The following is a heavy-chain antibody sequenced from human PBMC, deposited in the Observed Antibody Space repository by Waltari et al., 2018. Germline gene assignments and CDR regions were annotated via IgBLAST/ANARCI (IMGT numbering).Heavy chain of an antibody. Sequence: EVQLVESGGGLVKPGGSLRLSCAASGFTFSSYSLTWVRQAPGKGLEWVSSISSSSSYIYYADSVKGRFTISRDNAKNSLYLQMNSLRAEDTAVYYCARVGAAAKYYFDYWGQGTLVTVSS. V-gene: IGHV3-21*01. D-gene: IGHD6-13*01. CDR3: ARVGAAAKYYFDY. CDR2: ISSSSSYI. J-gene: IGHJ4*02. CDR1: GFTFSSYS.